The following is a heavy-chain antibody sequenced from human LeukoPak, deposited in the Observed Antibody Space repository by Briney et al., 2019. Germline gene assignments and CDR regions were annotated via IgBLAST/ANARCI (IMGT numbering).Heavy chain of an antibody. V-gene: IGHV4-59*10. Sequence: AGGSLRLSCAASGFTFGSYGMSWVRQAPGKGLEWIGRIYTSGSTNYNPSLKSRVTMSVDTSKNQFSLKLSSVTAADAAVYYCARDCSGGTCYLGVLDYWGQGILVIVSS. CDR3: ARDCSGGTCYLGVLDY. CDR1: GFTFGSYG. D-gene: IGHD2-15*01. J-gene: IGHJ4*02. CDR2: IYTSGST.